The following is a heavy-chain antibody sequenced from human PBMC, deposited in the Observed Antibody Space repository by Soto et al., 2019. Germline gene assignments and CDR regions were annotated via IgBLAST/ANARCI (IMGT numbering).Heavy chain of an antibody. CDR1: GFTFSSYS. D-gene: IGHD6-13*01. CDR3: ARDMERAAAGHDAFDI. J-gene: IGHJ3*02. Sequence: PGGSLRLSCAASGFTFSSYSMNWVRQAPGKGLEWVSSISSSSSYIYYADSVKGRFTISRDNAKNSLYLQMNSLRAEDTAVYYCARDMERAAAGHDAFDIWGQGTMVTVSS. V-gene: IGHV3-21*01. CDR2: ISSSSSYI.